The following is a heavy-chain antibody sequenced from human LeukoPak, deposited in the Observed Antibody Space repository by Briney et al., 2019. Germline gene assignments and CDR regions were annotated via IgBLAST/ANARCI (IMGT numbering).Heavy chain of an antibody. Sequence: PSETLSLTCTVSGGSISSYYWSWIRQPPGKGLEWIGYIYYSGSTNYNPSLKSRVTMSVDTSKKQFSLKLSSVTAADTAVYFCARRPTVNNYYYGMDVWGQGTTVTVSS. CDR2: IYYSGST. D-gene: IGHD4-17*01. CDR3: ARRPTVNNYYYGMDV. V-gene: IGHV4-59*01. J-gene: IGHJ6*02. CDR1: GGSISSYY.